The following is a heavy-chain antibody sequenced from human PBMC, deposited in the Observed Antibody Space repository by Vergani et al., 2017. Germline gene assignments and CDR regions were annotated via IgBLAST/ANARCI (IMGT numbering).Heavy chain of an antibody. Sequence: EVQLVESGGVVVQPGGSLRLSCAASGFTFDDYAMHWVRQAPGKGLEWVSLISWDGGSTYYADSVKGRFTISRDNSKNSLYLQMNSLRAEDTALYYCAILGYCSGGSCRRIYYYGMDVWGQGTTVTVSS. CDR2: ISWDGGST. J-gene: IGHJ6*02. CDR1: GFTFDDYA. D-gene: IGHD2-15*01. CDR3: AILGYCSGGSCRRIYYYGMDV. V-gene: IGHV3-43D*04.